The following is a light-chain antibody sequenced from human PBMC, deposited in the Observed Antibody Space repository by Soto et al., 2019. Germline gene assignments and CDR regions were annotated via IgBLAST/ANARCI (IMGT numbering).Light chain of an antibody. CDR1: QSISSNY. CDR3: QHYGSSRWT. J-gene: IGKJ1*01. Sequence: EIVLTQSPGTLSLSPGERATLSCRASQSISSNYLAWYQQKPGQAPRLLIYVASSRATDIPERFSGSGSGTDFTLTISRLEREDFAVYYCQHYGSSRWTFGQGTKVEIK. CDR2: VAS. V-gene: IGKV3-20*01.